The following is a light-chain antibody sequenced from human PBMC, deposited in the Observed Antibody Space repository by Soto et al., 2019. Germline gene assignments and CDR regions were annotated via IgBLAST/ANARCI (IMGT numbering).Light chain of an antibody. CDR3: QQYINEST. Sequence: DVEMTQSPSTLPTSIGDRVTINCRASQNVSNWLAWYQQKPGKAPKLLIYKASRLESGVPSRFSASGSGTDFPLTINSLQSDDFPTYFCQQYINESTFGHGTKLEIK. J-gene: IGKJ2*01. V-gene: IGKV1-5*03. CDR2: KAS. CDR1: QNVSNW.